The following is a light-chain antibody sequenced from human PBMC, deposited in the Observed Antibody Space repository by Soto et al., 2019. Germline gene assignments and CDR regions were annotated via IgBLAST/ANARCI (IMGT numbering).Light chain of an antibody. Sequence: SLLTQPASVYGSPGQSITISCTGTSSDVGGYNYVSWYQQHPGKAPKLMIYDVSNRPSGVSNRFSGSKSGNTASLTISGLQAEDEADYYCSSYTSSSTPYVFGTGTKVTVL. CDR2: DVS. V-gene: IGLV2-14*01. CDR1: SSDVGGYNY. J-gene: IGLJ1*01. CDR3: SSYTSSSTPYV.